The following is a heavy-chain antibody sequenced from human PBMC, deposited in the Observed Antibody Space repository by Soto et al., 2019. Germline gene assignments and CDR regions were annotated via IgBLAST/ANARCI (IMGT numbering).Heavy chain of an antibody. Sequence: QITLKESGPTLVKPTQTLTLTCIFSGFSLSSSGVGVGWIRQPPGKALEWLALIRWTDDKFYSPSLERRLTIPKGTPKNQGVLKKTHMDPVETATYFCAHRPWGGGVTFDYWGQGILVTVSS. D-gene: IGHD3-16*01. CDR3: AHRPWGGGVTFDY. J-gene: IGHJ4*02. CDR2: IRWTDDK. V-gene: IGHV2-5*01. CDR1: GFSLSSSGVG.